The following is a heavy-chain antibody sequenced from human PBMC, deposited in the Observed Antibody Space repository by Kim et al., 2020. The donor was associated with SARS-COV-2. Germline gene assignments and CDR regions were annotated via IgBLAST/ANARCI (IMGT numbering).Heavy chain of an antibody. V-gene: IGHV3-30*04. J-gene: IGHJ4*02. CDR1: GFTFSSYA. Sequence: GGSLRLSCAASGFTFSSYAMHWVRQAPGKGLEWVAVISYDGSNKYYADSVKGRFTISRDNSKNTLYLQMNSLRAEDTAVYYCARDPPPYGSGSGTLDYWGQGTLVTVSS. CDR3: ARDPPPYGSGSGTLDY. D-gene: IGHD3-10*01. CDR2: ISYDGSNK.